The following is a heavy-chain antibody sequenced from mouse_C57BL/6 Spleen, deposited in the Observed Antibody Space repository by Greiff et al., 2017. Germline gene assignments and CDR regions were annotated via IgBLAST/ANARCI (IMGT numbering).Heavy chain of an antibody. CDR2: ISDGGSYT. CDR1: GFTFSSYA. V-gene: IGHV5-4*03. Sequence: EVKVVESGGGLVKPGGSLKLSCAASGFTFSSYAMSWVRQTPEKRLEWVATISDGGSYTYYPDNVKGRFTISRDNAKNNLYLQMSHLKSEDTAMYYCARAYEFAYWGQGTLVTVSA. CDR3: ARAYEFAY. J-gene: IGHJ3*01. D-gene: IGHD2-14*01.